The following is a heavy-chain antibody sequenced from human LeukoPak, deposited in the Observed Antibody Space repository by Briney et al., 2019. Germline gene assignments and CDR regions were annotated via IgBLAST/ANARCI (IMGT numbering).Heavy chain of an antibody. CDR2: IWYDGGNK. Sequence: GGSLRLSCAASGFTFSNYWIHWVRQAPGKGLEWVAVIWYDGGNKYYADSVKGRFTISRDNSKNTLYLQMHSLRAEDTALYYCAKADWQQLIDYWGQGTLVTVSS. D-gene: IGHD6-13*01. CDR1: GFTFSNYW. V-gene: IGHV3-33*06. J-gene: IGHJ4*02. CDR3: AKADWQQLIDY.